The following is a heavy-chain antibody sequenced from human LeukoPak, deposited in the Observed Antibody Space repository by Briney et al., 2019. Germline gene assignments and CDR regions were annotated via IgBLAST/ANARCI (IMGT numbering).Heavy chain of an antibody. D-gene: IGHD3-22*01. CDR1: GRTFSSYT. CDR3: ARVSSGQDGMDV. V-gene: IGHV1-69*02. Sequence: ASVKVSCKASGRTFSSYTISWVRQATGQGLEWLGRIIPILGIANYAQKFQGRVTITADKSTSTAYMELSSLRSEDTAVYYFARVSSGQDGMDVWGQGTTVTVSS. J-gene: IGHJ6*02. CDR2: IIPILGIA.